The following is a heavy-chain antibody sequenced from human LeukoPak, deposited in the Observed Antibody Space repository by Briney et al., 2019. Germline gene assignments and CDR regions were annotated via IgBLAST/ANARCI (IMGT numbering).Heavy chain of an antibody. CDR1: GASISGSGFY. J-gene: IGHJ4*02. D-gene: IGHD1-26*01. CDR2: IYYSGSA. CDR3: AKSGGYGLIDY. Sequence: SDTLSLTCTVSGASISGSGFYWGWIRQPPGKGLEWIGNIYYSGSAYYHASLESRVTISIDTSKNQFSLKLSSVTAADTAMYYCAKSGGYGLIDYWGQGTLVTVSS. V-gene: IGHV4-39*01.